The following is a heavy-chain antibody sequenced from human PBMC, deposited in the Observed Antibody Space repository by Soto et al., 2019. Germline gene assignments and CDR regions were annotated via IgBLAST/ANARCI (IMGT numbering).Heavy chain of an antibody. CDR3: ARVGGWGYCSSAPCPYGMDV. CDR1: GFTFSSYE. J-gene: IGHJ6*02. Sequence: PGGSLRLSCAASGFTFSSYEMNWVRQAPGKGLEWVSYISSSGSTIYYADSVKGRFTISRDNAKNSLYLQMNSLRAEDTAVYYWARVGGWGYCSSAPCPYGMDVWGQGTTVTVSS. CDR2: ISSSGSTI. D-gene: IGHD2-2*01. V-gene: IGHV3-48*03.